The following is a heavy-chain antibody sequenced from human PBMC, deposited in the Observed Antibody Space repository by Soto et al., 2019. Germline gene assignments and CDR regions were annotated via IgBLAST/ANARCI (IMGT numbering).Heavy chain of an antibody. J-gene: IGHJ4*02. Sequence: SETLSLTCTVSGASIGDYYWSWIRQPPGKGLEWIGYIYYSESTNYNPSLKSRVTISVDTSKNQFSLKLSSVTAADTAVYYCAGSPGVAHFDCWGQGTLVTVSS. D-gene: IGHD3-3*01. CDR1: GASIGDYY. V-gene: IGHV4-59*01. CDR3: AGSPGVAHFDC. CDR2: IYYSEST.